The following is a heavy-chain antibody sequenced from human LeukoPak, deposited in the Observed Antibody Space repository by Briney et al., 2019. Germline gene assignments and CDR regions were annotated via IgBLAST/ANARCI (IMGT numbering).Heavy chain of an antibody. Sequence: GGSLRLSCAASGFTFSSYSMNWVRQAPGKGLEWVSSISSSSSYIYYADSVKGRFTISRDNAKNSLYLQMNSLRAEDTAVYYCARSGNVVTHPDAFDIWGQGTMVTVSS. CDR1: GFTFSSYS. V-gene: IGHV3-21*01. J-gene: IGHJ3*02. CDR3: ARSGNVVTHPDAFDI. CDR2: ISSSSSYI. D-gene: IGHD2-21*02.